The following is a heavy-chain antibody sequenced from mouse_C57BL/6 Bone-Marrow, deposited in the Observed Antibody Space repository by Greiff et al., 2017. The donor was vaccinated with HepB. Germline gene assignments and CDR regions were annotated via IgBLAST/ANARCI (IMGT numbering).Heavy chain of an antibody. CDR1: GFTFSSYA. CDR3: ARELRGDFDV. J-gene: IGHJ1*03. V-gene: IGHV5-4*01. CDR2: ISDGGSYT. D-gene: IGHD1-1*01. Sequence: DVKLVESGGGLVKLGGSLKLSCAASGFTFSSYAMSWVRQTPEKRLEWVATISDGGSYTYYPDNVKGRFTISRDNAKNNLYLQMSHLKSEDTAMYYCARELRGDFDVWGTGTTVTVSS.